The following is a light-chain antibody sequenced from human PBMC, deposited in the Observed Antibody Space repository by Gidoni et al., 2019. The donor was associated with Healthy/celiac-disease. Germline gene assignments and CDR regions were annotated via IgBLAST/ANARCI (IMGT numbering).Light chain of an antibody. CDR2: DAS. Sequence: EIVLTQSPATLSLSPGERATLSCRASQSVSSYLAWYQQTPGQAPRLLIYDASNSATGIPARFSGSGSGTDFTLTISSLEPEDFAVYYCQQRSNWPPTFGPGTKVDIK. V-gene: IGKV3-11*01. CDR3: QQRSNWPPT. J-gene: IGKJ3*01. CDR1: QSVSSY.